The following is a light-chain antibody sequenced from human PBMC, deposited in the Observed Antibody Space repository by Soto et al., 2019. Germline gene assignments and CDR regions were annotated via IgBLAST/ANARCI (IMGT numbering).Light chain of an antibody. J-gene: IGKJ1*01. V-gene: IGKV3D-15*01. Sequence: EIVLTQASAAVAFSSGGRASLSCRASQSVFTSLAWYQQKPGQTPRLLIYDASNRATGIPARFSGSGSGTEFTLTTSSLQSEDFAVYYCQQYNNWPWTFGQGTTGDI. CDR3: QQYNNWPWT. CDR1: QSVFTS. CDR2: DAS.